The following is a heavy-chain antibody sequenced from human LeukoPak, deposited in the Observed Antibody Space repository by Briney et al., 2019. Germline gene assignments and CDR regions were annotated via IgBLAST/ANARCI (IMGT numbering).Heavy chain of an antibody. V-gene: IGHV4-38-2*02. CDR1: SYSISSGYY. D-gene: IGHD3-10*01. J-gene: IGHJ3*02. CDR3: ARVKGYGSGSYPLGAFDI. CDR2: IYHSGST. Sequence: PSETLSLTCTVSSYSISSGYYWGWIRQPPGKGLEWIGSIYHSGSTYYNPSLKSRVTISVDTSKNQFSLKLSSVTAADTAVYYCARVKGYGSGSYPLGAFDIWGQGTMVTVSS.